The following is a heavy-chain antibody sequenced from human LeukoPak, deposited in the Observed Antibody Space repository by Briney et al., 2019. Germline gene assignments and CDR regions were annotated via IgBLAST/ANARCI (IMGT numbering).Heavy chain of an antibody. V-gene: IGHV4-39*01. CDR2: IYYSGTT. D-gene: IGHD6-13*01. CDR1: GGSISSSSHN. CDR3: ARHDRIIASPLV. Sequence: SETVSLTCIVSGGSISSSSHNWGWIRQPPGKGLEWIGSIYYSGTTYYNPSLESRLTISVDTSKNQFSLKLSSVTAVDTAVYYCARHDRIIASPLVWGQGILVTVSS. J-gene: IGHJ4*02.